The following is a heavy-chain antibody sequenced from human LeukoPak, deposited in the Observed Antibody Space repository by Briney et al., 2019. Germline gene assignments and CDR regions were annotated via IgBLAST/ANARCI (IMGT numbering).Heavy chain of an antibody. CDR2: ISWNSGSI. CDR1: GFTFDDYA. V-gene: IGHV3-9*01. CDR3: AKDAYYDILTGYWTAFDY. Sequence: GRSLRLSCAASGFTFDDYAMHWVRQAPGKGLEWVSGISWNSGSIGYADSVKGRFTISRDNAKNSLYLQMNSLRAEDTALYYCAKDAYYDILTGYWTAFDYWGQGTLVTVSS. D-gene: IGHD3-9*01. J-gene: IGHJ4*02.